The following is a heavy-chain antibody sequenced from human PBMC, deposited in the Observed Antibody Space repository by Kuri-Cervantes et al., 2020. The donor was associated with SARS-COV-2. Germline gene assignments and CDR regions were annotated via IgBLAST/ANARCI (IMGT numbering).Heavy chain of an antibody. CDR3: AKDCGSLAIFGVVLQYFQH. V-gene: IGHV3-21*04. CDR1: GFTFSSYS. D-gene: IGHD3-3*01. Sequence: GESLKISCAASGFTFSSYSMNWVRQAPGKGLEWVSSISSSSSYIYYADSAKGRFTISRDNSKNTLYLQMNSLRAEDTAVYYCAKDCGSLAIFGVVLQYFQHWGQGTLVTVSS. J-gene: IGHJ1*01. CDR2: ISSSSSYI.